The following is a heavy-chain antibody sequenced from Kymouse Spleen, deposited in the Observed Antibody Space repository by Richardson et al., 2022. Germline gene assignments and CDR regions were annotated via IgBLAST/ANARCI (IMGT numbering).Heavy chain of an antibody. CDR2: IYYSGST. Sequence: QLQLQESGPGLVKPSETLSLTCTVSGGSISSSSYYWGWIRQPPGKGLEWIGSIYYSGSTYYNPSLKSRVTISVDTSKNQFSLKLSSVTAADTAVYYCAITMVRGVWFDPWGQGTLVTVSS. D-gene: IGHD3-10*01. CDR1: GGSISSSSYY. V-gene: IGHV4-39*01. CDR3: AITMVRGVWFDP. J-gene: IGHJ5*02.